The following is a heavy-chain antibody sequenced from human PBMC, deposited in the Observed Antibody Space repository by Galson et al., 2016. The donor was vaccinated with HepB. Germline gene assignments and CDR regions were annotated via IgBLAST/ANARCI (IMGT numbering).Heavy chain of an antibody. V-gene: IGHV3-15*01. CDR1: GFTLTHAW. D-gene: IGHD3-16*01. CDR3: TTEFGGEGY. Sequence: SLRLSCAASGFTLTHAWMTWVRQAPGKGLEWVGRITEGGTTNYAAPVKGRFTISRDDSKNTLYLQVNSLKIDDTGVYYCTTEFGGEGYWGQGALVTVSS. J-gene: IGHJ4*02. CDR2: ITEGGTT.